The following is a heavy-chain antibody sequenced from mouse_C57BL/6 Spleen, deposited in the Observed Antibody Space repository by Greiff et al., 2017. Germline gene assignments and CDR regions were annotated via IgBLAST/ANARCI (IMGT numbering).Heavy chain of an antibody. J-gene: IGHJ2*01. Sequence: VQLQQPGAELVRPGSSVKLSCKASGYTFTSYWMHWVKQRPIQGLEWIGNIDPSDSETHYNQKFKDKATLTVDKSSSTAYMQLSSLTSEDSAVYYCARGGPYSNFYFDYWGQGTTLTVSS. CDR3: ARGGPYSNFYFDY. CDR2: IDPSDSET. V-gene: IGHV1-52*01. CDR1: GYTFTSYW. D-gene: IGHD2-5*01.